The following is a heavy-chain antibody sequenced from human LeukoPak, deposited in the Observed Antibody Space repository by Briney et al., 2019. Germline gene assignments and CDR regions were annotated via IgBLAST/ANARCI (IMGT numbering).Heavy chain of an antibody. V-gene: IGHV3-30*18. D-gene: IGHD6-13*01. J-gene: IGHJ4*02. CDR2: ISYDGSNK. CDR1: GFTFSSYG. Sequence: PGGSLRLSCAASGFTFSSYGMHWVRQAPGKGLEWVAVISYDGSNKYYADSVKGRFTISRDNSKNTLYLQMNSLRAEDTAVYYCAKGSSSWYLLIDYWGQGTLVTVSS. CDR3: AKGSSSWYLLIDY.